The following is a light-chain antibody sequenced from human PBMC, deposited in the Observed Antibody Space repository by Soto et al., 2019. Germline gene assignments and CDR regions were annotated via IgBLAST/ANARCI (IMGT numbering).Light chain of an antibody. CDR1: QNINTW. V-gene: IGKV1-5*01. J-gene: IGKJ1*01. CDR2: DAS. Sequence: DIQMILSPSTLSASVRDRVTITCRASQNINTWLAWYQQKPGKVPELLIYDASNLETGVPSRFSGSGSGTEFTLTISSLQPDDFATYYCQQYNSWTFGQGTKVDIK. CDR3: QQYNSWT.